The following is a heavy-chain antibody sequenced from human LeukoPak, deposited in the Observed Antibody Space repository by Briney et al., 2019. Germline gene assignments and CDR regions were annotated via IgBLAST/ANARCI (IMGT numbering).Heavy chain of an antibody. CDR1: GFTVSSNY. Sequence: PGGSLRLSCAASGFTVSSNYMSWVRQAPGKGLEWVSVIYSGGSTYYADSVKGRSTISRDNSKNTLYLQMNSLRAEDTAVYYCARDPGDPIVGATNYFDYWGQGTLVTVSS. V-gene: IGHV3-66*01. J-gene: IGHJ4*02. CDR3: ARDPGDPIVGATNYFDY. D-gene: IGHD1-26*01. CDR2: IYSGGST.